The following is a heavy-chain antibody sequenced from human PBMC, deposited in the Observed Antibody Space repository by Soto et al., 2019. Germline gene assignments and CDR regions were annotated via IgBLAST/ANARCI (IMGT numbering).Heavy chain of an antibody. Sequence: HPGGSLRLSCAVSGFTFSPCWMTWVRLAPGKGLEWVANINPDGSEEYYVDSVKGRFTISRDNAKNSLYLQMNSLRAEDTAVYYCSRNPLERYCSGTYCANWFDSWGQGTLVTVSS. CDR3: SRNPLERYCSGTYCANWFDS. V-gene: IGHV3-7*01. D-gene: IGHD2-15*01. CDR1: GFTFSPCW. J-gene: IGHJ5*01. CDR2: INPDGSEE.